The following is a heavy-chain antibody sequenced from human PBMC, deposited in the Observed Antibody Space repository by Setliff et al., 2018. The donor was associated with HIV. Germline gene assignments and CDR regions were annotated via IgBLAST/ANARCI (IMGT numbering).Heavy chain of an antibody. D-gene: IGHD3-3*01. CDR1: GGSFSGFS. V-gene: IGHV4-34*01. CDR2: INNYGVT. J-gene: IGHJ4*02. CDR3: SRGPTIRGSFTGVVYTAPLPSFDT. Sequence: PSETLSLTCAVYGGSFSGFSWNWIRQPPGKGLEWIGDINNYGVTLYTSSLAGRVTISVDTSKNHFSLTLKSLTVADTGLYFCSRGPTIRGSFTGVVYTAPLPSFDTWSQGSPVTVSS.